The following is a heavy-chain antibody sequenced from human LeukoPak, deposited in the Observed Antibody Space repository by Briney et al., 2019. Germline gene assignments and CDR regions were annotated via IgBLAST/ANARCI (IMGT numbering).Heavy chain of an antibody. J-gene: IGHJ1*01. Sequence: NTSETLSLTCTVSAGSMSNYYWSWVRQPPGKGLEWIAYIYSSGSTNYNPSLKSRATISLDTSKNQFSLKLTSVTAADTAVYYCARLSSGRPHEYFQHWGQGTLVTVSS. D-gene: IGHD3-22*01. V-gene: IGHV4-59*01. CDR1: AGSMSNYY. CDR3: ARLSSGRPHEYFQH. CDR2: IYSSGST.